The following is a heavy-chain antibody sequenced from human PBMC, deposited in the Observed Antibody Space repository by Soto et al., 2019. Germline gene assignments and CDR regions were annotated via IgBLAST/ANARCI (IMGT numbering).Heavy chain of an antibody. Sequence: SGTLSLTCTVSGGSISSYYWSWIRQPPGKGLEWIGYIYYTGSTNYNPSPKSRVTISVDTSKNQFSLSLTSVTAADTAVYYCARHSGGYNGFDFSYWGQGALVTVSS. CDR3: ARHSGGYNGFDFSY. CDR1: GGSISSYY. D-gene: IGHD5-12*01. CDR2: IYYTGST. V-gene: IGHV4-59*08. J-gene: IGHJ4*02.